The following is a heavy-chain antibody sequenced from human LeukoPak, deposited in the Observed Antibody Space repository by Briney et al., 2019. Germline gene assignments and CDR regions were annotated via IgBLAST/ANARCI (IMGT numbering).Heavy chain of an antibody. V-gene: IGHV3-53*01. CDR2: IYSSGST. Sequence: GGSLRLSCAASGFTVSSNYMSWVRQAPGKGLEWVSIIYSSGSTFYADSVKGRFTISRDNSKNTQYLQMNSLRAEDTAVYYCARGGSYLSAFDIWGQGTMVTVSS. J-gene: IGHJ3*02. CDR1: GFTVSSNY. D-gene: IGHD1-26*01. CDR3: ARGGSYLSAFDI.